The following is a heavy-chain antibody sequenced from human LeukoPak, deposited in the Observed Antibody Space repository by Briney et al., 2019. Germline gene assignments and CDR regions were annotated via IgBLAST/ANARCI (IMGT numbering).Heavy chain of an antibody. V-gene: IGHV3-21*01. CDR1: GFTFSSYS. D-gene: IGHD2-2*01. Sequence: GGSLRLSCAASGFTFSSYSMNWVRQAPGKGLEWVSSISSSGSYIYYADSVKGRFTISRDNAKNSLYLQMNSLRAEDTAVYYCARNDIVVVPAAQGEPFDIWGQGTMVTVSS. CDR3: ARNDIVVVPAAQGEPFDI. J-gene: IGHJ3*02. CDR2: ISSSGSYI.